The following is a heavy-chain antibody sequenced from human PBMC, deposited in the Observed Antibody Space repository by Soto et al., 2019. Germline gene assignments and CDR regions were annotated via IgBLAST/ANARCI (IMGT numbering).Heavy chain of an antibody. D-gene: IGHD1-26*01. CDR2: ISPYNGNT. CDR1: GYTFTSYT. CDR3: ARVVGALGHWFVP. J-gene: IGHJ5*02. Sequence: QVQLVQSGAEVKEPGASVKVSCKASGYTFTSYTISWVRQAPGQGLEWMGRISPYNGNTNYAPKLQGRVTMTTDTSTSIAYMELRSLRSDDAAVYYCARVVGALGHWFVPWGQGTLVTVSS. V-gene: IGHV1-18*01.